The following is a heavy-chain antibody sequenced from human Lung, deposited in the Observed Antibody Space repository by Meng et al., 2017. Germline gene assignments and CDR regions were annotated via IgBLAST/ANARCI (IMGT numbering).Heavy chain of an antibody. V-gene: IGHV4-34*01. J-gene: IGHJ4*02. CDR3: ARGPTTMAHDFDY. CDR2: INHSGST. CDR1: GGSFSDYY. Sequence: QVQSKQGGEGVLKHSETLSLTGVVSGGSFSDYYWSWIRQPPGKGLEWIGEINHSGSTNYNPSLESRATISVDTSQNNLSLKLSSVTAADSAVYYCARGPTTMAHDFDYWGQGTLVTVSS. D-gene: IGHD4-11*01.